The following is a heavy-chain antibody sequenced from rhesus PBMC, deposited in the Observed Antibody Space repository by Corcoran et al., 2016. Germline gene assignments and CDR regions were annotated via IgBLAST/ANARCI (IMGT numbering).Heavy chain of an antibody. Sequence: QVQLQESGPGVVKPSETLSLTCAVSGGSISGYYLWSWIRTPPGKGLEWSGYIYGGSGSTSYNPSLKNRVTISKDTSKNQFSLKLSSVTAADTAVYYCARLVATTDWYFDLWGPGTPITISS. D-gene: IGHD4-29*01. CDR2: IYGGSGST. CDR1: GGSISGYYL. J-gene: IGHJ2*01. V-gene: IGHV4S7*01. CDR3: ARLVATTDWYFDL.